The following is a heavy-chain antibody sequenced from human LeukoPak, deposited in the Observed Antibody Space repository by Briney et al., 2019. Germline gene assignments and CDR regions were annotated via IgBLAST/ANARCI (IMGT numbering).Heavy chain of an antibody. CDR2: INSDGSST. V-gene: IGHV3-74*01. Sequence: GGSLRLSCAASGFTFSSYWMHWVRQAPGKGLVWVSRINSDGSSTSYADSVTGRFTISRDNAKNTLYLQMNSLRAEDTAVYYCARGSRGSWFDPWGQGTLVTVSS. D-gene: IGHD6-13*01. CDR1: GFTFSSYW. CDR3: ARGSRGSWFDP. J-gene: IGHJ5*02.